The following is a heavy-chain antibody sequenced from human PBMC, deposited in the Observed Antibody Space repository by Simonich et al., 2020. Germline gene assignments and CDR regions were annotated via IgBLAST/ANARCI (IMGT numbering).Heavy chain of an antibody. J-gene: IGHJ4*02. V-gene: IGHV1-69*09. CDR2: TIPILGIA. D-gene: IGHD3-10*01. CDR3: ARTNTMRELDTMVRGVDYFDY. Sequence: QVQLVQSGAEVKKPGSSVKVSCKASGGTFSSYAISWVRQAPGQGLEWRGGTIPILGIANYDQKFQGRVTITADKSTSTAYMELSSLRSEDTAVYYCARTNTMRELDTMVRGVDYFDYWGQGTLVTVSS. CDR1: GGTFSSYA.